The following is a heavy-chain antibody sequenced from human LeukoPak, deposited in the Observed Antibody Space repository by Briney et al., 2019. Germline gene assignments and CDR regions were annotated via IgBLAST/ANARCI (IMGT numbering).Heavy chain of an antibody. V-gene: IGHV3-48*02. CDR1: GFTLSSYS. CDR2: ISSGSSVI. CDR3: GRGIRGYSSTWFVDY. D-gene: IGHD6-13*01. J-gene: IGHJ4*02. Sequence: GGSLRLSCAASGFTLSSYSMNWVRQAPGKGLEWVSYISSGSSVIYYADSVKGRFTISRDNAKNSLYLQMNSLTDDDTAVYYCGRGIRGYSSTWFVDYWGQGTLVTVSS.